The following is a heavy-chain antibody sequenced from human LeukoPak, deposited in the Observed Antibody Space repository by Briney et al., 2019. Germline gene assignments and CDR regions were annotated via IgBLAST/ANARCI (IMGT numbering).Heavy chain of an antibody. Sequence: GGSLRLSCAASGFTVSSNYMSWVRQAPGKGLEWVSAISGSGGSTYYADSVKGRFTISRDNSKNTLYLQMNSLRAEDTAVYYCAKASYDFWSGYLDYWGQGTLVTVSS. V-gene: IGHV3-23*01. CDR1: GFTVSSNY. CDR2: ISGSGGST. CDR3: AKASYDFWSGYLDY. D-gene: IGHD3-3*01. J-gene: IGHJ4*02.